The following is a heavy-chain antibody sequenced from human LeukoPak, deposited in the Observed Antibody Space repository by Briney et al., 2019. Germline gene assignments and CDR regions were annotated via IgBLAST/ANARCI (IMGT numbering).Heavy chain of an antibody. Sequence: GGTLRLSCAASGFTFSYYAMSWVRQAPGKGLEWVSAISGSGAGSSYADSVKGRFTISRDNSENTLYLQMNSLRAEDTAVYYCAKGLYHYYGSGSYTLDYWGQGTLVTVPS. V-gene: IGHV3-23*01. D-gene: IGHD3-10*01. J-gene: IGHJ4*02. CDR3: AKGLYHYYGSGSYTLDY. CDR2: ISGSGAGS. CDR1: GFTFSYYA.